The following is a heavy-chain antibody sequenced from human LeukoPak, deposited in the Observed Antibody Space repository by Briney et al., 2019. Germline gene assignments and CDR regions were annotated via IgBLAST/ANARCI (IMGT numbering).Heavy chain of an antibody. J-gene: IGHJ4*02. V-gene: IGHV4-38-2*02. CDR1: GYSISSGYY. CDR2: IYHSGST. CDR3: ATGVHGIAAAGDYYFDY. D-gene: IGHD6-13*01. Sequence: KPSETLSLTCTVSGYSISSGYYWGWIRQPPGKGLEWIGSIYHSGSTYYNPSLKSRVTISVDTSKNQFSLKLSSVTAADTAVYYCATGVHGIAAAGDYYFDYWGQGTLVTVSS.